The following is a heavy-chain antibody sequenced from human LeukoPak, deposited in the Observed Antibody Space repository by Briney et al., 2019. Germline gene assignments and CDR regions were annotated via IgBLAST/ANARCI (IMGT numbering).Heavy chain of an antibody. Sequence: LRASVKVSCKVSGYTLTELSMHWVRQAPGKGLEWMGGFDPEDGETIYAQKFQGRVTMTEDTSTDTAYMELSSPRSEDTAVYYCATPREGTAPPIFDYWGQGTLVTVSS. V-gene: IGHV1-24*01. CDR3: ATPREGTAPPIFDY. CDR2: FDPEDGET. D-gene: IGHD5-18*01. J-gene: IGHJ4*02. CDR1: GYTLTELS.